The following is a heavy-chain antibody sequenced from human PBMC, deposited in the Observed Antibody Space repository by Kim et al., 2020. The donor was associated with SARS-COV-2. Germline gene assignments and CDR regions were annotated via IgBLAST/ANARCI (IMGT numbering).Heavy chain of an antibody. CDR2: IYHSGST. D-gene: IGHD3-10*01. CDR3: ATFIGLRAFDI. V-gene: IGHV4-38-2*02. Sequence: SETLSLTCTVSGYSISSGYYWGWIRQPPGKGLEWIGSIYHSGSTYYNPSPKSRVTISVDTSKNQFSLKLSSVTAADTAVYYCATFIGLRAFDIWGQGTMV. J-gene: IGHJ3*02. CDR1: GYSISSGYY.